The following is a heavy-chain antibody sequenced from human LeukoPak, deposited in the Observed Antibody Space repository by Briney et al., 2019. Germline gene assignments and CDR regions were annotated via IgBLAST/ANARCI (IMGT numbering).Heavy chain of an antibody. V-gene: IGHV1-2*02. CDR1: GYTFTGYY. CDR3: AAEGLVQHCLVQA. J-gene: IGHJ5*02. CDR2: INPNSGGT. Sequence: ASVKLSCKASGYTFTGYYMHWVRQAPGQGLELVGWINPNSGGTNYAHKFQGRVTITSDTSINTAYMELSRLRSDDTAVYYCAAEGLVQHCLVQAWGKGVLVSVA. D-gene: IGHD6-19*01.